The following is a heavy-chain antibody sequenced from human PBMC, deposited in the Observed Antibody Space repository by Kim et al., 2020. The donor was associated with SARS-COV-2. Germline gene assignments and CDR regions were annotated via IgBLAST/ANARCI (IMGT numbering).Heavy chain of an antibody. J-gene: IGHJ6*02. Sequence: GGSLRLSCAASGFTFIDYSMDWVRQAPGKGLEWVSSISTSSTFVSYADSVKGRLIVSRDNANNLLFLHMTSLRAEDTAVYYCVRETRDGMDVWGQETTVT. CDR1: GFTFIDYS. V-gene: IGHV3-21*06. D-gene: IGHD2-2*01. CDR3: VRETRDGMDV. CDR2: ISTSSTFV.